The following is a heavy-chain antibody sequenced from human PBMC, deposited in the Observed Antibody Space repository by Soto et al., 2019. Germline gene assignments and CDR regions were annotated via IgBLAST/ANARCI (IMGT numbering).Heavy chain of an antibody. Sequence: ASVKVSCKASGDTFTDYYMHWVRQAPGQGLEWMGWINPNSGVTKYAQKFRGWVTMTRDTSIRTVYMELSRLKSDDTAVYYCARESGGATATLDYYYFYMDIWGKGTPVTSP. V-gene: IGHV1-2*04. CDR2: INPNSGVT. CDR3: ARESGGATATLDYYYFYMDI. CDR1: GDTFTDYY. D-gene: IGHD1-26*01. J-gene: IGHJ6*03.